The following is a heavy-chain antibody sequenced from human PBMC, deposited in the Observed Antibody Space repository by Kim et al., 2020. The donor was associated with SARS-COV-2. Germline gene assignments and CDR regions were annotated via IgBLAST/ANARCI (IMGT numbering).Heavy chain of an antibody. CDR2: IIPIFGTA. Sequence: SVKVSCKASGGTFSSYAISWVRQAPGQGLEWMGGIIPIFGTANYAQKFQGRVTITADESTSTAYMELSSLRSEDTAVYYCARAWSREIDWRATMTVHDYWGQGTLVTVSS. D-gene: IGHD2-21*02. CDR3: ARAWSREIDWRATMTVHDY. CDR1: GGTFSSYA. J-gene: IGHJ4*02. V-gene: IGHV1-69*13.